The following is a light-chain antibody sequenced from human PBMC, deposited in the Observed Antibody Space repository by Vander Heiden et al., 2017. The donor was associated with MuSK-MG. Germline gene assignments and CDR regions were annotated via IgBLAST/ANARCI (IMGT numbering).Light chain of an antibody. CDR1: QSVSSSY. Sequence: EIVLTQSPGTLSLSPGERATLSCRASQSVSSSYLAWYQQKPGQAPRLLIYGASSRATGIPDRFSGSGSGTDFTLTISRLEPEDFVVYYCQQDGSSHNFGGGTKVEIK. V-gene: IGKV3-20*01. CDR2: GAS. CDR3: QQDGSSHN. J-gene: IGKJ4*01.